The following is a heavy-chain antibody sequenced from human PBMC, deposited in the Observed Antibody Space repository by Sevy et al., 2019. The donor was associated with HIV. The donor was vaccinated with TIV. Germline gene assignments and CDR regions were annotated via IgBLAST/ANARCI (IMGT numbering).Heavy chain of an antibody. CDR1: GFTSSTYW. CDR2: IKKDGSGK. Sequence: GGSLRLSCAVSGFTSSTYWMSWVRQAPGKGLEWVANIKKDGSGKYYVDSVKGRFTISRDNAKNSLYLQMNSLRVEDTALYYCARDCSSTSCLWGLDVWGQGTSVTVSS. CDR3: ARDCSSTSCLWGLDV. D-gene: IGHD2-2*01. V-gene: IGHV3-7*03. J-gene: IGHJ6*02.